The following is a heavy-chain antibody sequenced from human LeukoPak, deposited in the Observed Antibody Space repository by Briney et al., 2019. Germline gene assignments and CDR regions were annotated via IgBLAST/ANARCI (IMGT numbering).Heavy chain of an antibody. CDR2: ISGSGGST. Sequence: GGSLRLSCAASGFTFSSYAMSWVRQAPGKGLEWVSAISGSGGSTYYVDSVKGRFTISRDNSKNTLYLQMNSLRAEDTAVYYCAKGKKPHYDILTGYYDYYYYMDVWGKGTTVTVSS. J-gene: IGHJ6*03. CDR3: AKGKKPHYDILTGYYDYYYYMDV. D-gene: IGHD3-9*01. V-gene: IGHV3-23*01. CDR1: GFTFSSYA.